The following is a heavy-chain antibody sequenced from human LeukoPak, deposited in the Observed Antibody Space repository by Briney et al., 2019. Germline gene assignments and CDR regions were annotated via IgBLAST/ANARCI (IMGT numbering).Heavy chain of an antibody. CDR1: GYTFTGYY. Sequence: ASVKVSCKASGYTFTGYYMHWVRQAPGQGLEWMGWINPNSGGTNYAQKFQGRVTMTRDTSISTAYMELSRLRSDDTAVYYCARVFLLWFEELNFYRWFDPWGQGTLVTVSS. J-gene: IGHJ5*02. CDR2: INPNSGGT. CDR3: ARVFLLWFEELNFYRWFDP. D-gene: IGHD3-10*01. V-gene: IGHV1-2*02.